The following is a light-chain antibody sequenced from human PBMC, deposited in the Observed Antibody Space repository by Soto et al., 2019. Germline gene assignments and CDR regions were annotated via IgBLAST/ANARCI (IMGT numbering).Light chain of an antibody. V-gene: IGKV3-11*01. CDR2: DTS. J-gene: IGKJ1*01. CDR3: HQRKSWPRT. Sequence: EIVLAQSPATLSLSPGERATLSCRASQTVSSELAWYQHKPGQAPRLLIYDTSNRATGIPARFSGSGSGTDFTLTISSLEPEDFAVYYCHQRKSWPRTFGQGTKVDIK. CDR1: QTVSSE.